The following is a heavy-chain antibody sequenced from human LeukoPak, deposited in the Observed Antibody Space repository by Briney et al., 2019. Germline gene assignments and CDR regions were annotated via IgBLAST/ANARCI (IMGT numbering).Heavy chain of an antibody. V-gene: IGHV3-7*01. J-gene: IGHJ4*02. CDR3: ARGGAPGYYFDY. CDR2: IKPDRSEK. Sequence: PGGSLRLSCAASGFTFTTYWMSWVRQAPGKGLEWVANIKPDRSEKYYVDSVKGRFTISRDNAKNSLYLQMNSLRAEDTAVYYCARGGAPGYYFDYWGQGTLVTVSS. CDR1: GFTFTTYW. D-gene: IGHD3-10*01.